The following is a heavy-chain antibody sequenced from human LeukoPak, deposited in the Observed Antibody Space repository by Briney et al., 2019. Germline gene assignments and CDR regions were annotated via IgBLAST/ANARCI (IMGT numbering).Heavy chain of an antibody. D-gene: IGHD4/OR15-4a*01. CDR3: ARVRSYRVDYLDY. Sequence: PSETLSLTCSVFGVSISSYYWSWIRQPPGKGLEWIGEINHSGSTNYNPSLKSRVTISVDTSKNQFSLKLSSVTAADTAVYYCARVRSYRVDYLDYWGQGTLVTVSS. V-gene: IGHV4-34*01. CDR2: INHSGST. J-gene: IGHJ4*02. CDR1: GVSISSYY.